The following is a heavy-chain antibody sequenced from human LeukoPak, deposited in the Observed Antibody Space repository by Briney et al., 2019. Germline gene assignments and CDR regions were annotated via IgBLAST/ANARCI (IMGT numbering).Heavy chain of an antibody. V-gene: IGHV3-23*01. Sequence: GGSLRLSCAASGFTFSSYAMSWVRQAPGKGLEWVSAISGSGGSTYYADSVKGRFTISRDNSKNTLYLQMNNLRDEDTAVYYCARDGGGWYGHWFDPWGQGTLVTVSS. J-gene: IGHJ5*02. CDR1: GFTFSSYA. CDR3: ARDGGGWYGHWFDP. D-gene: IGHD6-19*01. CDR2: ISGSGGST.